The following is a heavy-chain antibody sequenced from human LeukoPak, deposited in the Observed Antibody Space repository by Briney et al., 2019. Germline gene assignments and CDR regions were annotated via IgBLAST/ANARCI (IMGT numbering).Heavy chain of an antibody. CDR3: AKTQHGRAALTIDY. Sequence: GGSLRLSCAASGFTFSSYAMSRVRQAPGKGLEWVSAISGSGGSTYYADSVKGRFTISRDNSKNTLYLQMNSLRAEDTAVYYCAKTQHGRAALTIDYWGQGTLVTVSS. D-gene: IGHD6-6*01. CDR1: GFTFSSYA. CDR2: ISGSGGST. J-gene: IGHJ4*02. V-gene: IGHV3-23*01.